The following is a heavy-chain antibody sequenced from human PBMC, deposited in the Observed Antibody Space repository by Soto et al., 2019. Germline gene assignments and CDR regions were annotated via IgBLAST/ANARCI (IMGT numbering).Heavy chain of an antibody. V-gene: IGHV1-69*01. J-gene: IGHJ5*02. Sequence: QVQLVQSGAEVKKPGSSVKVSCKASGGTFSSYAISWVRQAPGQGLEWMGGIIPIFGTANYAQKFQGRVTITADESTSTADMELSSLRSEDTDVYYCARFRPPTIFGVVISPFDPWGQGSLVTVS. CDR1: GGTFSSYA. D-gene: IGHD3-3*01. CDR3: ARFRPPTIFGVVISPFDP. CDR2: IIPIFGTA.